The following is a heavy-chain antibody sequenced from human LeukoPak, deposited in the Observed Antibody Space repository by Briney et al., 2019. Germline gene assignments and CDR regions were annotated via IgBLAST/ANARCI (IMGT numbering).Heavy chain of an antibody. J-gene: IGHJ4*02. CDR1: GGSISSYY. V-gene: IGHV4-4*07. CDR2: IYSSGST. CDR3: ARTPIYYFDNSGYYN. D-gene: IGHD3-22*01. Sequence: SETLSLTCTVSGGSISSYYWSWIRQPAGKGLEWIGLIYSSGSTSYNPSLKSRVTMSVDTSKKQFSLRLSSVTAADAAVYYCARTPIYYFDNSGYYNWGQGTLVTVSS.